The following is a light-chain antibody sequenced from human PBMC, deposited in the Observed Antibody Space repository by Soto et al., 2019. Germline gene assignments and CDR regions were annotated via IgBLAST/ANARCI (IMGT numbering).Light chain of an antibody. CDR1: SSDVGGYNY. Sequence: QSALTQPRSVSGSPGQSVTISCTGTSSDVGGYNYVSWYQQHPGKAPKLMIYDVSKRPSGVPDRFSGSKSGNTASLTISGLQAEDDAHYYCWSYAGSYTEVFGGGTKLTVL. V-gene: IGLV2-11*01. CDR3: WSYAGSYTEV. J-gene: IGLJ2*01. CDR2: DVS.